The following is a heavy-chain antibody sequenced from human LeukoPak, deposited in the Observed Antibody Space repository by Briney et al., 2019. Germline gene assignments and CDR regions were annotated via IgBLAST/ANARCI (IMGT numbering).Heavy chain of an antibody. CDR1: GFTFSNYG. CDR2: IRYDGSNK. Sequence: PGGSLRLSCAASGFTFSNYGMHWVRQAPGKGLEWVAFIRYDGSNKYYADSVKGRFTISRDNTKNTVYLQMNSLRAEDTAVYYCARGDKFSGDYWGQGTLVTVTS. V-gene: IGHV3-30*02. CDR3: ARGDKFSGDY. D-gene: IGHD3-16*01. J-gene: IGHJ4*02.